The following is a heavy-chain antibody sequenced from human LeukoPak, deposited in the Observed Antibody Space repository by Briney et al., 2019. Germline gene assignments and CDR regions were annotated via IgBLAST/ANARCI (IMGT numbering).Heavy chain of an antibody. CDR3: ARGVKSIRRYYYYMDV. Sequence: SETLSLTCTVSGGSISSSSYYWGWIRQPPGKGLEWIGSIYYSGSTYYNPSLKSRVTISVDTSKNQFSLKPSSVTAADTAVYYCARGVKSIRRYYYYMDVWGKGTTVTVSS. CDR1: GGSISSSSYY. J-gene: IGHJ6*03. CDR2: IYYSGST. D-gene: IGHD6-6*01. V-gene: IGHV4-39*07.